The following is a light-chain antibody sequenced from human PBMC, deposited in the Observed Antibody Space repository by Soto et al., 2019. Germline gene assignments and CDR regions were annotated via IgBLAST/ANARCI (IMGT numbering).Light chain of an antibody. CDR2: KAS. CDR3: QQYYSYSGT. V-gene: IGKV1-5*03. J-gene: IGKJ1*01. CDR1: QSISTW. Sequence: DIQMTQSPSTMSASVGDRVTITCRASQSISTWLAWYQQKPVKAPKLLIYKASSLESGVPSRFSGSGSGTEFTLTISSLQPDDFATYYCQQYYSYSGTFGQGTNVEIK.